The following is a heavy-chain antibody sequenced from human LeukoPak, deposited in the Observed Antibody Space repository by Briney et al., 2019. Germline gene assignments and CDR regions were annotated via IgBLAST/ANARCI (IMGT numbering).Heavy chain of an antibody. V-gene: IGHV3-21*01. D-gene: IGHD6-13*01. Sequence: PGGSLRLSCAASGFTFSSYSMNWVRQAPGKGLEWVSSISSSSSYIYYADSVKGRFTISRDNAKNSLYLQMNSLRAEDTAEYYCARDSRGPIAAADIFDYWGQGTLVTVSS. CDR3: ARDSRGPIAAADIFDY. CDR1: GFTFSSYS. CDR2: ISSSSSYI. J-gene: IGHJ4*02.